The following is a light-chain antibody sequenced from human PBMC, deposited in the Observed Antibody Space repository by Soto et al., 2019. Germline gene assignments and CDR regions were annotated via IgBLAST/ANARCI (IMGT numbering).Light chain of an antibody. J-gene: IGKJ1*01. Sequence: DIQMTQSPSTLSGSVVDRVTITCRASQSISSWLDWYQQKPGKAPKLLIYKASSLESGVPSRFSGSGSGTEFTLNISSMQPDDFATYYCQQYNSYPWTFGQGTKVDIK. CDR1: QSISSW. CDR3: QQYNSYPWT. CDR2: KAS. V-gene: IGKV1-5*03.